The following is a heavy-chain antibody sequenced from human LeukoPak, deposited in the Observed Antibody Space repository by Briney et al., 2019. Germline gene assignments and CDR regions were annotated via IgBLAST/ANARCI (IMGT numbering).Heavy chain of an antibody. J-gene: IGHJ6*03. CDR1: GYTFTSYD. CDR2: MNPNSGNT. CDR3: ARGRGSYHYYYYYMDV. D-gene: IGHD3-10*01. V-gene: IGHV1-8*01. Sequence: GTSVKVSCKASGYTFTSYDINWVRQATGQGREWMGWMNPNSGNTGYAQKFQGRVTITRNTSISTAYMELSSLRSEDTAVYYCARGRGSYHYYYYYMDVWGKGTTVTVSS.